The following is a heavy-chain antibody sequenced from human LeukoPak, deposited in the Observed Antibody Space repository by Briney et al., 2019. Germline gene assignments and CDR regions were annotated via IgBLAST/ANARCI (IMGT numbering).Heavy chain of an antibody. Sequence: SETLSLTCAVYGGSFSGYYWSWIRQPPGKGLEWIGEINHSGSTNYNPSLKSRVTISVDTSKNQFSLKLSSVTAADTAVYYCARDAIAAAGRSLDYWGQGTLVSVSS. V-gene: IGHV4-34*01. D-gene: IGHD6-13*01. CDR1: GGSFSGYY. J-gene: IGHJ4*02. CDR2: INHSGST. CDR3: ARDAIAAAGRSLDY.